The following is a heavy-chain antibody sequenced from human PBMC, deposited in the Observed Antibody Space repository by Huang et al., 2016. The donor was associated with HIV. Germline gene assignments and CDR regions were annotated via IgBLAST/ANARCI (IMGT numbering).Heavy chain of an antibody. D-gene: IGHD3-10*01. V-gene: IGHV1-24*01. CDR3: ATEGLWGEGNTLDY. CDR2: FNPEDGEG. J-gene: IGHJ4*02. CDR1: GDTRTESS. Sequence: QVQLTQSGAEVKKPGASVKVSCKISGDTRTESSMHWVRQAPGKGLEGMGSFNPEDGEGVYAQRFQGRVTMTEDTTTDTAYLELSSLRSEDTAVYYCATEGLWGEGNTLDYWGQGTLVTVSS.